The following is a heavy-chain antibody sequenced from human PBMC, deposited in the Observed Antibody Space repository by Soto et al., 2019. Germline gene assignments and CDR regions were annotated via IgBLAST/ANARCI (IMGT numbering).Heavy chain of an antibody. CDR2: ISSSSSYI. D-gene: IGHD3-22*01. CDR1: GFTFSSYA. J-gene: IGHJ1*01. CDR3: TPADSSGYHFFQH. Sequence: GGSLRLSCAASGFTFSSYAMNWVRQAPGKGLEWVSSISSSSSYIFYADSLKGRFTISRDNAKNSLYLQMNSLRVEDTAIYYCTPADSSGYHFFQHWGQGTLVTVSS. V-gene: IGHV3-21*01.